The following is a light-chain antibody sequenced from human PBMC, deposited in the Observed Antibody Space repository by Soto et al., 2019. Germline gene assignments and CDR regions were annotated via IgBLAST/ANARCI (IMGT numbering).Light chain of an antibody. V-gene: IGKV3-20*01. CDR2: VTS. CDR3: QQYGNSLT. Sequence: EIVLTQSPGTLSLSPGERATLSCRASQTVSSSYLAWYQQKPGQAPRLLLSVTSNRATGIPDRFSGSGSGTDVTLTIRRLEPEDFAVYYCQQYGNSLTFGGGTQVEIK. J-gene: IGKJ4*01. CDR1: QTVSSSY.